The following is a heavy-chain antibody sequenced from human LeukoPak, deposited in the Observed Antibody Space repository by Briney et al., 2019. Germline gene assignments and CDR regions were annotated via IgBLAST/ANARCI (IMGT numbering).Heavy chain of an antibody. CDR1: GYSISSGYY. V-gene: IGHV4-38-2*02. D-gene: IGHD3-10*01. CDR2: IYHSGST. J-gene: IGHJ4*02. CDR3: ARADGSVDY. Sequence: SETLSLTCTVSGYSISSGYYWGWTRQPPGKGLEWIGSIYHSGSTYYNPSLKSRVTISVDTSKNQFSLKLSSVTAADTAVYYCARADGSVDYWGRGTLVTASS.